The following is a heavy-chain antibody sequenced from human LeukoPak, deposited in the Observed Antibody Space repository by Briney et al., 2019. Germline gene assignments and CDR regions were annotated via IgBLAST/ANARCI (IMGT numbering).Heavy chain of an antibody. D-gene: IGHD6-6*01. J-gene: IGHJ5*02. Sequence: SETLSLTCTVSGGSISSSSYYWGWIRQPPGKGLEWIGNIYYSGSTFYNPSLKSRLTISVDTSKNQFSLKLSSVTAADTAVYYCARQSSSSSNWFDPWGQGTLVTVSS. CDR3: ARQSSSSSNWFDP. CDR1: GGSISSSSYY. CDR2: IYYSGST. V-gene: IGHV4-39*01.